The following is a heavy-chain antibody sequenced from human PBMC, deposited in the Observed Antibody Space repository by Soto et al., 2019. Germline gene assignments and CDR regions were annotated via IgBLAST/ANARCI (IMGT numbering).Heavy chain of an antibody. CDR3: ARHSGGSSSSWGYYYYYYMDV. D-gene: IGHD6-6*01. J-gene: IGHJ6*03. CDR1: GGSICSYY. CDR2: IYYSGST. V-gene: IGHV4-59*08. Sequence: PSETLSLSCTVSGGSICSYYWSWIRQPPGKGLEWIGYIYYSGSTNYNPSLKSRVTISVDTSKNQFSLKLSSVTAADTAVYYCARHSGGSSSSWGYYYYYYMDVWGKGTTVTVSS.